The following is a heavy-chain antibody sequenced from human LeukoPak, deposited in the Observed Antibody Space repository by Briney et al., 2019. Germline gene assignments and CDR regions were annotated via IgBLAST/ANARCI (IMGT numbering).Heavy chain of an antibody. CDR2: IDPSDSYT. CDR1: GYSFTSYW. D-gene: IGHD3-22*01. J-gene: IGHJ4*02. V-gene: IGHV5-10-1*01. Sequence: PGESLKISCQGSGYSFTSYWISWVRQMPGKGLEWMGRIDPSDSYTNYSPSFQGHVTISADKSINTAYLQWTSLKASDTAMYYCSRSPQGLILDYWGQGTLVTVSS. CDR3: SRSPQGLILDY.